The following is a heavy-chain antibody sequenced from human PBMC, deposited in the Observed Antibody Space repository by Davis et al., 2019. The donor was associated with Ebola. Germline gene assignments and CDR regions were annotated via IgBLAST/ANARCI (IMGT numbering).Heavy chain of an antibody. CDR2: INHSGST. V-gene: IGHV4-34*01. D-gene: IGHD6-19*01. CDR3: ARAVSSGWYERFDY. J-gene: IGHJ4*02. CDR1: GGSFSGYY. Sequence: SETLSLTCAVYGGSFSGYYWSWIRQPPGKGLEWIGEINHSGSTNYNPSLKSRVTISVDTSKNQFSLKLSSVTAADTAVYYCARAVSSGWYERFDYWGQGTLVTVSS.